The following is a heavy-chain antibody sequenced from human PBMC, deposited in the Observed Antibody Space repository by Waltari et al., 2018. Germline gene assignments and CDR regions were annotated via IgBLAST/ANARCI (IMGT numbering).Heavy chain of an antibody. CDR3: ARDGNYGSGSYYSGGYYYYGMDV. CDR2: IIPIFGTA. CDR1: GGTFSSYA. V-gene: IGHV1-69*08. D-gene: IGHD3-10*01. J-gene: IGHJ6*02. Sequence: QVQLVQSGAEVKKPGSSVKVYCKASGGTFSSYAISWVRQAPGHGREWMGRIIPIFGTANYAQKFQGRVTITADKSTSTAYMELSSLRSEDTAVYYCARDGNYGSGSYYSGGYYYYGMDVWGQGTTVTVSS.